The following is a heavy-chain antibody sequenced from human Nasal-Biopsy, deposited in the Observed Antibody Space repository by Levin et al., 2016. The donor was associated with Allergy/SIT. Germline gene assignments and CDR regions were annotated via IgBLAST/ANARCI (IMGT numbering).Heavy chain of an antibody. V-gene: IGHV1-69*13. CDR3: ARDNYYDSSGYYPY. J-gene: IGHJ4*02. CDR1: GGTLTNYA. Sequence: SVKVSCKASGGTLTNYAITWVRQAPGQGLEWLGGIIPIFGTAKYAQKFQGRVTITADESTSTVYMELTSLRSEDTAVYYCARDNYYDSSGYYPYWGQGTLVTVSS. CDR2: IIPIFGTA. D-gene: IGHD3-22*01.